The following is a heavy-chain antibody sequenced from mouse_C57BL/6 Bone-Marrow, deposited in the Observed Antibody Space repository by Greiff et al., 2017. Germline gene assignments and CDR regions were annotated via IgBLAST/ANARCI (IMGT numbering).Heavy chain of an antibody. CDR2: IDPSDSYT. D-gene: IGHD2-12*01. CDR1: GYTFTSYW. CDR3: ARSNYNALDY. J-gene: IGHJ4*01. V-gene: IGHV1-69*01. Sequence: QVKLQQPGAELVMPGASVKLSCKASGYTFTSYWMHWVKQRPGQGLEWIGEIDPSDSYTNYNQKFKGKSTLTVDKSSSTAYMTLSSLTCEDSAVYYCARSNYNALDYWGQGTSVTVSS.